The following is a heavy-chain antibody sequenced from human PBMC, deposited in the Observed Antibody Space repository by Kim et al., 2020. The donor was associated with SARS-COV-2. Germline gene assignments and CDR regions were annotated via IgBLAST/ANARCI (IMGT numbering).Heavy chain of an antibody. J-gene: IGHJ4*02. CDR2: MNPDSGDT. V-gene: IGHV1-8*01. CDR3: ARYCRSTSCPDY. Sequence: ASVKVSCKTSGYTFTTYDINWVRRATGQGLEWMGWMNPDSGDTGYAQNFQGRVTMTRDTSISTAYMELSSLRSEDTAMYYCARYCRSTSCPDYWGQGTLV. D-gene: IGHD2-2*01. CDR1: GYTFTTYD.